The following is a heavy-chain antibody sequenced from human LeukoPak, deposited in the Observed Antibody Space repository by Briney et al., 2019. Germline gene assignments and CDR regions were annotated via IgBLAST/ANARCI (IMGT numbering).Heavy chain of an antibody. V-gene: IGHV3-53*01. D-gene: IGHD6-25*01. Sequence: AGGSLRLSCAASGFTVSSSYMSWVRQAPGKGLEWVSVIYSDGSTYCADSVKGRFTISRDNSKNTLYLQMNSLRAEDTAVYYCARDHADWGQGTLVTVSS. CDR3: ARDHAD. J-gene: IGHJ4*02. CDR1: GFTVSSSY. CDR2: IYSDGST.